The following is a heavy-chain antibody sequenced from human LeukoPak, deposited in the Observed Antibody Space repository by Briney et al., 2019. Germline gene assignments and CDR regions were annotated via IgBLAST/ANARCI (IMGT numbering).Heavy chain of an antibody. J-gene: IGHJ4*02. CDR3: ARAHYDSSGYYFDY. V-gene: IGHV4-39*07. D-gene: IGHD3-22*01. CDR1: GGSISSSSYY. CDR2: IYYSGST. Sequence: PSETLSLTCTVSGGSISSSSYYWGWIRQPPGKRLEWIGSIYYSGSTYYSPPLKSRVTISVDTSKNQFSLKLSSVTAADTAVYYCARAHYDSSGYYFDYRGQGTLVTVSS.